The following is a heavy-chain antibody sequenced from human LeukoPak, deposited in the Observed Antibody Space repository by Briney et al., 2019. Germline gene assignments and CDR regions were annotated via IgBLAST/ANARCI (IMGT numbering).Heavy chain of an antibody. CDR2: INPNNGDT. D-gene: IGHD3-10*01. J-gene: IGHJ4*02. CDR3: ARSDTYYYGSGSYSPPDY. Sequence: GASVKVSCKASGYSFTSYDINWVRQATGQGLEWMGWINPNNGDTNYAQKFQGRVTMTRDTSISTAYMELSRLRSDDTAVYYCARSDTYYYGSGSYSPPDYWGQGTLVTVSS. CDR1: GYSFTSYD. V-gene: IGHV1-2*02.